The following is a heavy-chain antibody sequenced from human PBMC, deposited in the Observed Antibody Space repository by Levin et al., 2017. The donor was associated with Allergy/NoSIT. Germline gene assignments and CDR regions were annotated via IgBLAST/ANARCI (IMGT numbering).Heavy chain of an antibody. CDR2: ISSSSSYI. CDR1: GFTFSSYS. CDR3: ARSYYSGYDFWPESRGNYGMDV. Sequence: GGSLRLSCAASGFTFSSYSMNWVRQAPGKGLEWVSSISSSSSYIYYADSVKGRFTISRDNAKNSLYLQMNSLRAEDTAVYYCARSYYSGYDFWPESRGNYGMDVWGQGTTVTVSS. D-gene: IGHD5-12*01. J-gene: IGHJ6*02. V-gene: IGHV3-21*01.